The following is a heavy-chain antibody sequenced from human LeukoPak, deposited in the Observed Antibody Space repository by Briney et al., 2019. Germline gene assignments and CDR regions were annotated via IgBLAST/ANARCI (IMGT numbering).Heavy chain of an antibody. D-gene: IGHD3-3*01. CDR3: AKDPFNHYDFWSGYDY. CDR1: GFTFSSYG. Sequence: GGSLRLSCAASGFTFSSYGMHWVRQAPGKGLEWVAFIRYDGSNKYYANSVKGRFTISRDNSKNTLYLQMNSLRAEDTAVYYCAKDPFNHYDFWSGYDYWGQGTLVTVSS. J-gene: IGHJ4*02. V-gene: IGHV3-30*02. CDR2: IRYDGSNK.